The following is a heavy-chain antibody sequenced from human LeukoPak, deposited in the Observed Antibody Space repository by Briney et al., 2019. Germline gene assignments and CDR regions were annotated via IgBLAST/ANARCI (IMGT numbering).Heavy chain of an antibody. CDR3: ARNEGQQLSRSWFDP. CDR2: INHSGST. CDR1: GXSFSGYY. J-gene: IGHJ5*02. V-gene: IGHV4-34*01. Sequence: TSETLSLTCAVYGXSFSGYYWSWXXQXPXXGLXWIGEINHSGSTNYNPSLKSRVTISVDTSKNQFSLKLSSVTAADTAVYYCARNEGQQLSRSWFDPWGQGTLVTVSS. D-gene: IGHD6-13*01.